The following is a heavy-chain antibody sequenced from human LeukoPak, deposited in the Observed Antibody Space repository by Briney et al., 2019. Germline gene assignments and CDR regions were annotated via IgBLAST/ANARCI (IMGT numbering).Heavy chain of an antibody. CDR3: AGEDNSSGYRPFDI. Sequence: ASVKVSCKASGYTFSGYYIHWVRQAPGQGLEWMGRINPNNGGTNYAQKFQGRVTMTRDMSMSTAYMELSRLRSDDTAVYYCAGEDNSSGYRPFDIWGQGTMVTVPS. D-gene: IGHD3-22*01. CDR1: GYTFSGYY. CDR2: INPNNGGT. V-gene: IGHV1-2*06. J-gene: IGHJ3*02.